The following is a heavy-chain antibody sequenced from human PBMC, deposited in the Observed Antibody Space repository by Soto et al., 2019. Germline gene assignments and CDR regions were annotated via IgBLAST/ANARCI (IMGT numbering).Heavy chain of an antibody. Sequence: GVLRLSCAASGFTFTSYWMHWVRQAPGMGLMWVSRINSDGTTTTYADSVKGRFTISRDNAKNTLYLQMNSLRAEDTAVYYCARVATGSYNWFDPWGPGTLVTVSS. CDR1: GFTFTSYW. V-gene: IGHV3-74*01. CDR2: INSDGTTT. J-gene: IGHJ5*02. CDR3: ARVATGSYNWFDP. D-gene: IGHD1-26*01.